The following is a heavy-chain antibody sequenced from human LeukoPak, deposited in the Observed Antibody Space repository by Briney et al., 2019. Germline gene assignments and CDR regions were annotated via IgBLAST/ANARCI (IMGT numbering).Heavy chain of an antibody. CDR1: GYTLTELS. Sequence: ASVKVSCKVSGYTLTELSMHWVRQAPGKGLEWMGGFDPEDGETIYAQKFQGGVTMTEDTSTDTAYMELSSLRSEDTAVYYCATVDIVATPRGGFDYWGQGTLVTVSS. J-gene: IGHJ4*02. CDR2: FDPEDGET. V-gene: IGHV1-24*01. D-gene: IGHD5-12*01. CDR3: ATVDIVATPRGGFDY.